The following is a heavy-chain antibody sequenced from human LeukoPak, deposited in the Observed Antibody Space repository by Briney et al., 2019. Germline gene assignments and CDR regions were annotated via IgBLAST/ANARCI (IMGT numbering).Heavy chain of an antibody. CDR2: ISWNSGSI. J-gene: IGHJ4*02. V-gene: IGHV3-9*03. CDR1: GSTFDDYA. D-gene: IGHD1-7*01. Sequence: GGSLRLSCAASGSTFDDYAMHWVRQAPGKGLEWVSGISWNSGSIGYADSVKGRFTISRDNAKNSLYLQMNSLRAEDMALYYCAKGSTGTTVDYWGQGTLVTVSS. CDR3: AKGSTGTTVDY.